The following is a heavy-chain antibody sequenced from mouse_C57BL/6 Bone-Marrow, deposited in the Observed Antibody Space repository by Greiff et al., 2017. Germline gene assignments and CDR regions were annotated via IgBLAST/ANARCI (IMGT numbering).Heavy chain of an antibody. CDR3: ARSGAYGNFFDY. D-gene: IGHD2-1*01. CDR1: GYTFTSYW. CDR2: IYPSDSET. Sequence: VKLQQSGAELVRPGSSVKLSCKASGYTFTSYWMDWVKQRPGQGLEWIGNIYPSDSETHYNQKFKDKATLTVDKSSSTAYMQLSSLTSEDSAVYYCARSGAYGNFFDYWGQGTTLTVSS. J-gene: IGHJ2*01. V-gene: IGHV1-61*01.